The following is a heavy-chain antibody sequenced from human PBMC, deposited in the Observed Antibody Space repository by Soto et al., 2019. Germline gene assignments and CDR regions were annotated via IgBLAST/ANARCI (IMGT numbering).Heavy chain of an antibody. Sequence: QVQLVQSGAEVKKPGSSVKVSCKASGGTFSSYTISWVRQAPGQGLEWMGRIIPILGIANYAQKFQGRVTITADKSTSTAYMELSSMRSEDTAVYYCARGVGATLFDYWGQGTLVTVSS. J-gene: IGHJ4*02. CDR3: ARGVGATLFDY. D-gene: IGHD1-26*01. V-gene: IGHV1-69*02. CDR1: GGTFSSYT. CDR2: IIPILGIA.